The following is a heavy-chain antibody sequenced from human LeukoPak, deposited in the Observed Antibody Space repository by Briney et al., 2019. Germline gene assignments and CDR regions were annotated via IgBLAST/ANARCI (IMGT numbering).Heavy chain of an antibody. CDR1: GYTFTSYD. CDR2: MNPNSGNT. Sequence: ASVKVSCKASGYTFTSYDINWVRQATGQGLEWMGWMNPNSGNTGYAQKFQGRVTITRNTSISTAYMELSRLRSEDTAVYYWARSKWLEAFDIWGQGTMVTVSS. J-gene: IGHJ3*02. V-gene: IGHV1-8*01. D-gene: IGHD6-19*01. CDR3: ARSKWLEAFDI.